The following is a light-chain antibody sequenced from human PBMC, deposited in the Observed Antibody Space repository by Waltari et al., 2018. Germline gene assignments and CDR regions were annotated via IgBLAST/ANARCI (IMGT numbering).Light chain of an antibody. CDR3: QQYQSTPFT. V-gene: IGKV4-1*01. CDR1: HTISFYSTNTNY. CDR2: WAS. Sequence: DVVMTQSPDSLAVSLGERATIHCKSRHTISFYSTNTNYLTWYQQKPGQPPKLLIYWASTREAGVPDRFSGSGSGTDFTLTISSLQAEDVATYYCQQYQSTPFTFGPGTKVDIK. J-gene: IGKJ3*01.